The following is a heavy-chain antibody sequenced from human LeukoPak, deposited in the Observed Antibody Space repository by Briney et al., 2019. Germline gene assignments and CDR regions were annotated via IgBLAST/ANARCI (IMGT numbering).Heavy chain of an antibody. V-gene: IGHV3-11*01. CDR1: GFTFSDYY. J-gene: IGHJ4*02. CDR3: AKDRYSSSCLQI. CDR2: ISSSGSTI. Sequence: PGGSLRLSCAASGFTFSDYYMSWIRQAPGKGLEWVSYISSSGSTIYYADSVKGRFTISRDNSKNTLYLQMNSLRAEDTAVYYCAKDRYSSSCLQIWGQGTLVTVSS. D-gene: IGHD6-13*01.